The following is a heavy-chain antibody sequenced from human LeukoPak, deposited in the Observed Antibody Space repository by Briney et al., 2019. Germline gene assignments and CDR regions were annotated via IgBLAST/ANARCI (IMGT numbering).Heavy chain of an antibody. CDR2: ISSNGGST. CDR3: ARVGPYSSSWEEAFDI. J-gene: IGHJ3*02. D-gene: IGHD6-13*01. CDR1: GFIFSSYA. Sequence: GGSLRLSCAASGFIFSSYAMSWVRQAPGKGLEYVSAISSNGGSTYYANSVKGRFTISRDNSKNTLYLQMGSLRAEDMAVYYCARVGPYSSSWEEAFDIWGQGTMVTVSS. V-gene: IGHV3-64*01.